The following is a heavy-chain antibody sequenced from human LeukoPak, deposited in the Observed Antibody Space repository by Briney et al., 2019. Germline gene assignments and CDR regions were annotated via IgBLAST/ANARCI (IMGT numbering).Heavy chain of an antibody. V-gene: IGHV3-74*03. J-gene: IGHJ4*02. CDR2: INSDGSTT. CDR3: AGLRGKITTIDY. Sequence: AGGSLRLSCVASEFTFSSYWMHWVRQAPGEGLVRVSVINSDGSTTLYADSVKGRFTISRDNAKNTLYLQMNSLRAEDTAVYYCAGLRGKITTIDYCGQGTLVTVSS. CDR1: EFTFSSYW. D-gene: IGHD4-11*01.